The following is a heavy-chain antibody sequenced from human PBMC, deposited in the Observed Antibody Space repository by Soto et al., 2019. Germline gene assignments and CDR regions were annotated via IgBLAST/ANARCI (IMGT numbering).Heavy chain of an antibody. CDR1: GYTFTSYY. Sequence: AAVKVSCKASGYTFTSYYMHWVRQAPGQGLEWMAMISPSGGRTKYAQIFQGRVTLTRDTSTGTVDMELSSLTSEDTAIYYCARGPSCGGDCYIFDCWGQGPQVTVSS. J-gene: IGHJ4*02. CDR3: ARGPSCGGDCYIFDC. V-gene: IGHV1-46*01. CDR2: ISPSGGRT. D-gene: IGHD2-21*02.